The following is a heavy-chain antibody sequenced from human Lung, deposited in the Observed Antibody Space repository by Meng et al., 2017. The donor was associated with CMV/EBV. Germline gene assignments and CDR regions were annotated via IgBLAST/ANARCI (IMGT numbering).Heavy chain of an antibody. CDR2: INSDGSST. J-gene: IGHJ6*02. V-gene: IGHV3-74*01. CDR1: GFTFSSYW. CDR3: AREKVRYYDFWSGYGGMDV. D-gene: IGHD3-3*01. Sequence: GGSLRLXCAASGFTFSSYWMHWVRQAPGKGLVWVSRINSDGSSTSYADSVKGRFTISRDNAKNTLYLQMNSLRAEDTAVYYCAREKVRYYDFWSGYGGMDVWGQGXTVTVSS.